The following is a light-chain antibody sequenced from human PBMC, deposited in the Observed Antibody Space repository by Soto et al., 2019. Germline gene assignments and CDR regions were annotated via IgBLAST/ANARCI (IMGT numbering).Light chain of an antibody. J-gene: IGKJ1*01. V-gene: IGKV3-20*01. Sequence: EIVLTQSPGTLSLSPGERATLSCRASESISSNYLAWYQQKPGQAPRLLIYSASSRATGIPDRFSGSGSGTDFTLTISRLEPEDFAVYYCQQYGSSRTFVQGTKLEIK. CDR3: QQYGSSRT. CDR1: ESISSNY. CDR2: SAS.